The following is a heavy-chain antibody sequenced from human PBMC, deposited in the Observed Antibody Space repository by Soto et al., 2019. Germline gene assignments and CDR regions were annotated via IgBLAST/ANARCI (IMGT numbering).Heavy chain of an antibody. J-gene: IGHJ4*02. V-gene: IGHV3-23*01. CDR3: AKLTAA. D-gene: IGHD6-13*01. CDR2: ITSSGGGT. Sequence: PGGSLRLSCAASGSTSSAYVRSWVRQAPGKGLEWVSSITSSGGGTYYADSVKGRFTVFRDNCKNTVYLQMNSLRDEDTAVYYCAKLTAAWGQGTLVTVSS. CDR1: GSTSSAYV.